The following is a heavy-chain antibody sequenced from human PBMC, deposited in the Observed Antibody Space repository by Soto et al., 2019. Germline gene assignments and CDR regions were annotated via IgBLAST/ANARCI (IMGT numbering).Heavy chain of an antibody. CDR2: ISGSGGST. CDR1: GFTFSSYA. Sequence: PGGSLRFSCAASGFTFSSYAMSWVRQAPGKGLEWVSAISGSGGSTYYADSVKGRFTISRDNSKNTLYLQMNSLRAEDTAVYYCAKSRMGIFEAYGMDVWGQGTTVTVSS. D-gene: IGHD3-3*01. CDR3: AKSRMGIFEAYGMDV. J-gene: IGHJ6*02. V-gene: IGHV3-23*01.